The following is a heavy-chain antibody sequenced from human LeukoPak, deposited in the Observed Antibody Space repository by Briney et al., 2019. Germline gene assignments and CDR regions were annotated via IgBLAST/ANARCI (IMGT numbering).Heavy chain of an antibody. CDR3: ARARGYYDSSGYSHRRPYLDY. D-gene: IGHD3-22*01. CDR2: INHSGST. CDR1: GGSFSGYY. Sequence: PSETLSLTCAVYGGSFSGYYWSWIRQPPGKGLEWIGEINHSGSTNYNPSLKSRVTISVDTSKNQFSLKLSSVTAADTAVYYCARARGYYDSSGYSHRRPYLDYWGQGTLVTVSS. J-gene: IGHJ4*02. V-gene: IGHV4-34*01.